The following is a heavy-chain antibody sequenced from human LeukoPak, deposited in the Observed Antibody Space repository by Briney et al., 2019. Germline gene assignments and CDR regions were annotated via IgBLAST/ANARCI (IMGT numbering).Heavy chain of an antibody. Sequence: SETLSLTCTVSGGSISSSSYYWGWIRQPPGKGLEWIGSIYYSGSTYYNPSLKSRVTISVDTSKNQFSLKLSSVTAADTAVYYCARRKRGYSYGYYYYYGMDVWGQGTTVTVS. V-gene: IGHV4-39*01. J-gene: IGHJ6*02. CDR2: IYYSGST. CDR1: GGSISSSSYY. D-gene: IGHD5-18*01. CDR3: ARRKRGYSYGYYYYYGMDV.